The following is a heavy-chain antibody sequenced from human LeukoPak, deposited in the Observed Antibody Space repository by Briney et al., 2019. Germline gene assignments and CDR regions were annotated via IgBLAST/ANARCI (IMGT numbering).Heavy chain of an antibody. V-gene: IGHV3-30*02. CDR3: AKDKKSDIVEVAVDYYYYMAV. J-gene: IGHJ6*03. CDR2: IRYDGSNK. Sequence: GGSLRLSCAASGFTFSSYGMRWVRQAPGKGLEWVAFIRYDGSNKYYADSVKGRFTISRDNSKNTLYLQMNSLRAEDTAVYYCAKDKKSDIVEVAVDYYYYMAVWGKGTTVTVSS. D-gene: IGHD2-15*01. CDR1: GFTFSSYG.